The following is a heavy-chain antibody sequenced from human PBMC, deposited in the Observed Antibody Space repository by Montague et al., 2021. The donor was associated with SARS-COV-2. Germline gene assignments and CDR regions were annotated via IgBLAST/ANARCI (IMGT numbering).Heavy chain of an antibody. CDR2: IYYSGST. CDR3: ASQVPDFWSGIDY. V-gene: IGHV4-59*01. CDR1: GGSISGYY. Sequence: SETLSLTCTVSGGSISGYYWSWIRQPPGKGLEWIGYIYYSGSTNYNPPLKSRVTISVDTSKNQFSLKLSSVTAADTAVYYCASQVPDFWSGIDYWGQGTLVTVSS. D-gene: IGHD3-3*01. J-gene: IGHJ4*02.